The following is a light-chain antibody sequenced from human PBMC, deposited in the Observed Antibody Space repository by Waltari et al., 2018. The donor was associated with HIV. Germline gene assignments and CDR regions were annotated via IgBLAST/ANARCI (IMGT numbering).Light chain of an antibody. V-gene: IGLV3-25*03. CDR1: ALPKQY. CDR3: QSADSSGSPYVV. CDR2: KDS. J-gene: IGLJ2*01. Sequence: SYELTQPTSVSVSPGQTARITCSGDALPKQYTYWYQQKPGQAPVLVIYKDSERPSGIHERFSGSNSGTTVTLTISGVQAEDEADYYCQSADSSGSPYVVFGGGTKLTVL.